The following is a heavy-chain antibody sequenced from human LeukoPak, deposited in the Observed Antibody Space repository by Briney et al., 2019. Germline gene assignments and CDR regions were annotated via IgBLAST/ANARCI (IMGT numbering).Heavy chain of an antibody. CDR3: AKGYSNYFDY. CDR1: GFTFSSYG. D-gene: IGHD4-11*01. V-gene: IGHV3-30*02. Sequence: GGSLRLSCAASGFTFSSYGMHWVRQAPGKGLEWVAFIRDDGSNKYYADSVKGRFTISRDNSKNTLYLQMDSLRAEDTSVYYCAKGYSNYFDYWGQGTLVTVSS. CDR2: IRDDGSNK. J-gene: IGHJ4*02.